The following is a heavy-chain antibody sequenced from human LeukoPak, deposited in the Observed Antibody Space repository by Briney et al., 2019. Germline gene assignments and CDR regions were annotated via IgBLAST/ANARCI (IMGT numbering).Heavy chain of an antibody. V-gene: IGHV1-69*05. J-gene: IGHJ6*03. D-gene: IGHD3-3*01. Sequence: SVKVSCKASGGTFSSYAISWVRQAPGQGLEWMGRFIPIFGTANYAQKFQGGVTITTDESTSTAYMELSSLRSEDTAVYYCARALTRDFWSGYPYYYYYYYMDVWGNGTTVTVSS. CDR2: FIPIFGTA. CDR3: ARALTRDFWSGYPYYYYYYYMDV. CDR1: GGTFSSYA.